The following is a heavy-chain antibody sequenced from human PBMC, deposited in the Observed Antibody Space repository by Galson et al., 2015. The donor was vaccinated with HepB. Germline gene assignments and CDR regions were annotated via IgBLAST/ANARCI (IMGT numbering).Heavy chain of an antibody. CDR1: GFTFSNYA. Sequence: SLRLSCAASGFTFSNYAMNWVRQAPGKGLEFLSHINMNGGAISYADSVKGRFTISRDNVRNSLYLQMNSLADEDTAVYYCVRDRDWALDYWGQGTLVTVSS. D-gene: IGHD3-9*01. J-gene: IGHJ4*02. CDR3: VRDRDWALDY. V-gene: IGHV3-48*02. CDR2: INMNGGAI.